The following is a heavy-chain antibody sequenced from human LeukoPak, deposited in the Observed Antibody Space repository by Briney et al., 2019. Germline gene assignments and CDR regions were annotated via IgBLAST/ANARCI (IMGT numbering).Heavy chain of an antibody. V-gene: IGHV3-23*01. D-gene: IGHD3-22*01. Sequence: PGGSLRLSCAASGFPFSNYAMTWVRQAPGKGLERVSGISDSGDRTYYAESVKGRFTISRDNSKNMLYLQMNSLRVEDTALYYCAKGLGTSGYHDYWGQGTLVTVSS. J-gene: IGHJ4*02. CDR1: GFPFSNYA. CDR3: AKGLGTSGYHDY. CDR2: ISDSGDRT.